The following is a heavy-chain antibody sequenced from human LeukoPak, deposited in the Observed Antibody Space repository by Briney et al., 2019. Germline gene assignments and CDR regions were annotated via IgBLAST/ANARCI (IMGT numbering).Heavy chain of an antibody. CDR3: ARGPEHYDILTGIDY. D-gene: IGHD3-9*01. CDR1: GGSISSYY. V-gene: IGHV4-59*08. Sequence: SETLSLTCTVSGGSISSYYWSWIRQPPGKGLEWIGYIYYSGITYYNPSLKSRVTISVDTSKNQFSLKLSSVTAADTAVYYCARGPEHYDILTGIDYWGQGTLVTVSS. CDR2: IYYSGIT. J-gene: IGHJ4*02.